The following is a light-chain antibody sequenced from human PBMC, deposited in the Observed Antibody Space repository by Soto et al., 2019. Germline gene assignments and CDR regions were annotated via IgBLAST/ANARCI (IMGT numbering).Light chain of an antibody. CDR3: QSYDSSLSGARV. Sequence: SVLTQPPSVSGAPGQRVTISCTGSSSNIGAGYDVHWYQQLPGTAPKLLIYGNISRPSGVPDRFSGSRSGTSASLAITGLQAEDDADYYCQSYDSSLSGARVFGGGTKVTVL. CDR1: SSNIGAGYD. V-gene: IGLV1-40*01. J-gene: IGLJ3*02. CDR2: GNI.